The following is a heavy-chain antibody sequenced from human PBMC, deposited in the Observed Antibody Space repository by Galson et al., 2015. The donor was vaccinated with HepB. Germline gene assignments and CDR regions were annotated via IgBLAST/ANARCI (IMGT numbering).Heavy chain of an antibody. J-gene: IGHJ4*02. Sequence: SLRLSCAASGFTVSSNYMSWVRQAPGKGLEWVSVIYSGGSTYYADSVKGRFTISRDNSKNTLYLQMNSLRAEDTAVYYCARDPRPYCSGGSCYSLDYWGQGTLVTVSS. CDR2: IYSGGST. CDR3: ARDPRPYCSGGSCYSLDY. D-gene: IGHD2-15*01. V-gene: IGHV3-66*02. CDR1: GFTVSSNY.